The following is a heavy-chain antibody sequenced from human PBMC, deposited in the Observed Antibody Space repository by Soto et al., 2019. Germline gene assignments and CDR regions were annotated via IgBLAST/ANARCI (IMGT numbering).Heavy chain of an antibody. J-gene: IGHJ5*02. CDR3: SRRAPEGFDP. CDR1: GGSISRSSYC. CDR2: LCYGGST. Sequence: QLQLQESGPGLVKPSETLFLTCTVSGGSISRSSYCWGWIRQAPGKGLEWIGSLCYGGSTYYSPSLKCRVTISVDTSKNQVSLNLSSVTASETAVYYCSRRAPEGFDPWGQGILVSISS. V-gene: IGHV4-39*01.